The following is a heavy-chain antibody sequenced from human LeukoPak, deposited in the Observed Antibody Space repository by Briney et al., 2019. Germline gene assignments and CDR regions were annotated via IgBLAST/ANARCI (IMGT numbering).Heavy chain of an antibody. Sequence: ASVKVSCKASGGSFSSYVITWVRQAPGQGLEWMGRIIPVLGVSNFAQKFQGRVTMTEDTSTDTAYMELSSLRSEDTAVYYCATDLRYNGSCSWDYWGPGTLVTVSP. V-gene: IGHV1-69*04. CDR3: ATDLRYNGSCSWDY. CDR2: IIPVLGVS. J-gene: IGHJ4*02. CDR1: GGSFSSYV. D-gene: IGHD1-26*01.